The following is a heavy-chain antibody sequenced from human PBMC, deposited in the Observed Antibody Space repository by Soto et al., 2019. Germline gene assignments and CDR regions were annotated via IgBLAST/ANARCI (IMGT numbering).Heavy chain of an antibody. D-gene: IGHD2-21*01. V-gene: IGHV3-33*01. CDR1: GFTLSSYG. CDR2: IWHDGSKK. J-gene: IGHJ4*02. Sequence: QVQLVESGGGVVQSGRSLRLSCGASGFTLSSYGMHWVRQAPGKGLEWVAVIWHDGSKKYYADSVKGRFTISRDNSKNTLDLQMNNLRAEDTAVYYCARDRGSDDPIDYWGQGTLVTVSS. CDR3: ARDRGSDDPIDY.